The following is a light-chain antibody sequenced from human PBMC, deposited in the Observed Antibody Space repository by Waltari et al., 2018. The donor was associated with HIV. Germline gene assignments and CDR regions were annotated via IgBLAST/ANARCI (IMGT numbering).Light chain of an antibody. CDR2: EVS. J-gene: IGLJ3*02. Sequence: QSALTQPASVSGSPGQSITIPCTGTSSDFGGYNYVSWYQQHPGKAPKLMIYEVSNRPSGVSNRFSGSKSGNTASLTISGLQAEDEADYYCSSYTSSSTRVFGGGTKLTVL. V-gene: IGLV2-14*01. CDR3: SSYTSSSTRV. CDR1: SSDFGGYNY.